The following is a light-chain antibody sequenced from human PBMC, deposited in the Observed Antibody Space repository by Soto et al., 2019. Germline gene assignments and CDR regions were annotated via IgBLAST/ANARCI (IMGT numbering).Light chain of an antibody. CDR3: HQRQSWPRT. Sequence: EIGLSHSPATLSSLPGERVTLYCRASQYINTTLAWYQHRPGQAPRLLIYHTSLWAAGIPARFSASGSGTDFTLTISDVQPEDFALYYCHQRQSWPRTFGQGTKVDNK. V-gene: IGKV3-11*01. CDR1: QYINTT. CDR2: HTS. J-gene: IGKJ1*01.